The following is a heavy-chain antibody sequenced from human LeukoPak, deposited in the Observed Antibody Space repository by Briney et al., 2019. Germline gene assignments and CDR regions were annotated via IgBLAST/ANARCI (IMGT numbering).Heavy chain of an antibody. Sequence: PGGSLRLSCAASGFTFSDYYMSWVRQAPGKGLEWVANIRQDGGEASYVDSVKGRFTISRDNAKNSLYLQMNTLRAEDTAMYYCARYRHCGGDCYPLDCWGQGTLVTVSS. CDR1: GFTFSDYY. J-gene: IGHJ4*02. V-gene: IGHV3-7*01. CDR2: IRQDGGEA. CDR3: ARYRHCGGDCYPLDC. D-gene: IGHD2-21*02.